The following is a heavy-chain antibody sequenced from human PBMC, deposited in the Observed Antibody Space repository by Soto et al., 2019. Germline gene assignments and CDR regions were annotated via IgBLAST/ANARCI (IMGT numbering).Heavy chain of an antibody. Sequence: ASVKVSCKASGYTFTSYGISWVRQAPGQGLEWMGWISAYNGNTNYAQKLQGRVTMTTDTSTSTAYMELRSLRSDGTAVYYCARVVRAGEFLEWLLSPSYYYYGMDVWGQGTTVTVSS. CDR2: ISAYNGNT. CDR3: ARVVRAGEFLEWLLSPSYYYYGMDV. CDR1: GYTFTSYG. D-gene: IGHD3-3*01. J-gene: IGHJ6*02. V-gene: IGHV1-18*01.